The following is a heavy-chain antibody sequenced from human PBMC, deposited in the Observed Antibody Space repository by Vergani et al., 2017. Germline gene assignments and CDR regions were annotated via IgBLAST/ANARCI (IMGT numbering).Heavy chain of an antibody. D-gene: IGHD2-15*01. CDR2: IYYSGST. CDR1: GDSITNNNYY. J-gene: IGHJ5*02. V-gene: IGHV4-39*01. CDR3: ARHPYVXCTAGSCYIHPYQGWFDP. Sequence: QLQLQESGPGLVKPSETLSLTCIVSGDSITNNNYYWGWIRQPPGKGLEWIGSIYYSGSTYYNPSLESRVSISVDTSKNHFSLKLRSVTAADTALYYCARHPYVXCTAGSCYIHPYQGWFDPWGQGTLVTVSS.